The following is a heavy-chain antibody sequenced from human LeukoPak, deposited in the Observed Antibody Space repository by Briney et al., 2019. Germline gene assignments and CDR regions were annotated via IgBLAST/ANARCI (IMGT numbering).Heavy chain of an antibody. Sequence: GSLKLSCAASGFTFSGSAIHWVRQSSGKGLEWVGQIDKKDKGYATATAYAASVKGRFTISRDNSKNTLYLQMNSLRAEDTAVYYCAKDYGDYPSSFDYWGQGTLVTVSS. J-gene: IGHJ4*02. CDR3: AKDYGDYPSSFDY. CDR2: IDKKDKGYATAT. CDR1: GFTFSGSA. V-gene: IGHV3-73*01. D-gene: IGHD4-17*01.